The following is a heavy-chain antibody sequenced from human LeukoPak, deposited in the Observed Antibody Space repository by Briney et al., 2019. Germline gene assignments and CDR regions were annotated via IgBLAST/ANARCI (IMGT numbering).Heavy chain of an antibody. Sequence: SETLSLTCTVSGGSISSYYWSWIRQPAGKGLEWIGRIYTSGSTNYNPSLKSRVTMSVDTSKNQFSLKLSSVTAADTAVYYRARAVVPAADNWFDPWGQGTLVTVSS. CDR1: GGSISSYY. CDR2: IYTSGST. J-gene: IGHJ5*02. V-gene: IGHV4-4*07. CDR3: ARAVVPAADNWFDP. D-gene: IGHD2-2*01.